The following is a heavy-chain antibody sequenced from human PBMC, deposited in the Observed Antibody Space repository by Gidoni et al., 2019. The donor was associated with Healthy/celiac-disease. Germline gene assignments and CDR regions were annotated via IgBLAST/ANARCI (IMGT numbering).Heavy chain of an antibody. V-gene: IGHV4-34*01. CDR2: INPSGST. J-gene: IGHJ4*02. Sequence: QVQLQQWGAGLLKPSETLSLTCAVYGGSFSGYYWSWIRQPPGKGLEWIGEINPSGSTNYNPSLKSRVTISVDTSKNQFSLKLSSVTAADTAVYYCARVYCSSTSCYSYFDYWGQGTLVTVSS. CDR1: GGSFSGYY. D-gene: IGHD2-2*02. CDR3: ARVYCSSTSCYSYFDY.